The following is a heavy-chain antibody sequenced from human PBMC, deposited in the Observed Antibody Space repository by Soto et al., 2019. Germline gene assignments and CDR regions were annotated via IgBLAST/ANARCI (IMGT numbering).Heavy chain of an antibody. CDR3: ARNGVGFGFDI. CDR2: IGPTGDT. D-gene: IGHD3-10*01. Sequence: QVQQQQWGARLLKPSETLSLTCAEYRRSMSGYNWSWLRRSPVRGLEWIGEIGPTGDTNYGPSFMSAVTVSIDTSKYELSLRLTQVTAADTATYLCARNGVGFGFDIWGLGTMVSVSS. V-gene: IGHV4-34*02. CDR1: RRSMSGYN. J-gene: IGHJ3*02.